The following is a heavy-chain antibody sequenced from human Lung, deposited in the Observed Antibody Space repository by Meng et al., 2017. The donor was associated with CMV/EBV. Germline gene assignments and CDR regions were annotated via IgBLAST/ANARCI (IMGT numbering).Heavy chain of an antibody. V-gene: IGHV1-2*02. CDR2: IFPNNGGT. J-gene: IGHJ3*01. CDR1: GYLFPGYY. Sequence: ALXXVSXKASGYLFPGYYIHWVRQAPGQNLEWVGWIFPNNGGTKYAQNFQGRVTMTRDTSISTAYLELSRLRSDDTAVYYCARALKLGTVAFDLWGQGTMVTVSS. D-gene: IGHD7-27*01. CDR3: ARALKLGTVAFDL.